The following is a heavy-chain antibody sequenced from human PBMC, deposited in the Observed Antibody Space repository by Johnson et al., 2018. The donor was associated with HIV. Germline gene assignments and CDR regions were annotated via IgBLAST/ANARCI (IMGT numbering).Heavy chain of an antibody. CDR1: GFTFSSYA. D-gene: IGHD6-6*01. Sequence: QVQLVESGGGVVQPGRSLRLSCVASGFTFSSYAMHWVRQAPGKGLEWVAVLSYDGSNKYYADSVKGRFTISRDNSKNTLYLQMNSLRAEDTAVYYCAKVLGYSSSSRDAFDIWGQGTMVTVSS. J-gene: IGHJ3*02. CDR3: AKVLGYSSSSRDAFDI. CDR2: LSYDGSNK. V-gene: IGHV3-30-3*01.